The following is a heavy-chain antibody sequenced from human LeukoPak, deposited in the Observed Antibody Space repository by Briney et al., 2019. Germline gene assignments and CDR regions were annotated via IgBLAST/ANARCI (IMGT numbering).Heavy chain of an antibody. D-gene: IGHD1-1*01. V-gene: IGHV3-48*01. Sequence: GGSLRLSCAASGLTFSNYGMNWVRQAPGKGLEWVSYISTRSKTIYYADSVKGRFTISRDNSKNTLYLQMNSLRAEDTAVYYCAKGTTFHFDYWGQGTLVTVSS. CDR3: AKGTTFHFDY. CDR1: GLTFSNYG. J-gene: IGHJ4*02. CDR2: ISTRSKTI.